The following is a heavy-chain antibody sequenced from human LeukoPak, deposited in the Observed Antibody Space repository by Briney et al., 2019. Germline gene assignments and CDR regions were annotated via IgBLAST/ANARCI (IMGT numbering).Heavy chain of an antibody. D-gene: IGHD6-19*01. J-gene: IGHJ5*02. V-gene: IGHV4-39*07. Sequence: PSETLSLTCTVSGGSISCSSYYWGWIRQPPGKGLEWIGSIYYSGSTYYNPSLKSRVTISVDTSKNQFSLKLSSVTAADTAVYYRARRGWPVRFDPWGQGTLVTVSS. CDR3: ARRGWPVRFDP. CDR1: GGSISCSSYY. CDR2: IYYSGST.